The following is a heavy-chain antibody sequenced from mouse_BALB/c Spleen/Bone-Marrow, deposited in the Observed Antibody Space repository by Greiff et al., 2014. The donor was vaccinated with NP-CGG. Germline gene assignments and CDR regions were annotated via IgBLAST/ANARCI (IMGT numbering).Heavy chain of an antibody. CDR1: GFSLTSYG. CDR3: ARAHYYYGSSYYTMDY. Sequence: QVQLKDSGPGLVAPSQSLSIACTVSGFSLTSYGVHWVRQPPGKGLEWLGATWAGGSTDYNSALMSRLSISKDNSKSQVFLKMNSLQTDDTAMYYCARAHYYYGSSYYTMDYWSQGTSVIVSS. J-gene: IGHJ4*01. CDR2: TWAGGST. D-gene: IGHD1-1*01. V-gene: IGHV2-9*02.